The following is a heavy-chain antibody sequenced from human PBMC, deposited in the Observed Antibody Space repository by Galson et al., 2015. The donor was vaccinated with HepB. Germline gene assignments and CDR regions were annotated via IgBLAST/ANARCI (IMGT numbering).Heavy chain of an antibody. CDR2: TYYRSKWFN. D-gene: IGHD3-16*01. Sequence: CAISGDSVSSNSATWNWIRQSPSRGLEWLGRTYYRSKWFNDYALSVKSRITINPDTSENQFSLRLNSVTPEDTAVYYCVRRGSMSGKFDYWGQGTLVTVSS. J-gene: IGHJ4*02. CDR3: VRRGSMSGKFDY. V-gene: IGHV6-1*01. CDR1: GDSVSSNSAT.